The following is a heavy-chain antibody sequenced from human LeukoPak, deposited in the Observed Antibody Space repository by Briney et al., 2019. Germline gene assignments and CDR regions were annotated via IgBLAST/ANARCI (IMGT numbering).Heavy chain of an antibody. CDR3: AKGGIVGATVVYYFDY. CDR1: GGSISSYY. D-gene: IGHD1-26*01. V-gene: IGHV4-59*01. J-gene: IGHJ4*02. CDR2: IYYSGST. Sequence: PSETLSLTCTVSGGSISSYYWSWIRQPPGKRLEWIGYIYYSGSTNYNPSLKSRVTISVDTSKNQFSLKLSSVTAADTAVYYCAKGGIVGATVVYYFDYWGQGTLVTVSS.